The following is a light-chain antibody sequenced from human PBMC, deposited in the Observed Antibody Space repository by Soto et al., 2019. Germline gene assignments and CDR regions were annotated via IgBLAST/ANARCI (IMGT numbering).Light chain of an antibody. CDR1: SSNNGAGYD. V-gene: IGLV1-40*01. CDR3: QSYDSSLSGWV. CDR2: GNS. Sequence: QSVLTQPPSVSGAPGQRVAISCTGSSSNNGAGYDVHWYELLPGTAPKLLIYGNSNRPSGVPDRFSGSKSSTSASLAITGLQAEDEADYYCQSYDSSLSGWVFGGGPKLTVL. J-gene: IGLJ3*02.